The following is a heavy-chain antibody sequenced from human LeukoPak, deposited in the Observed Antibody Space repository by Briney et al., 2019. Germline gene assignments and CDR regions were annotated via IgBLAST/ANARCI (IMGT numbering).Heavy chain of an antibody. J-gene: IGHJ4*02. D-gene: IGHD3-3*01. CDR3: ARDSVEWYIFDY. CDR1: VFTFSSYW. Sequence: GGSLRLSCVASVFTFSSYWMHWVRQDPGKGPVWVARTNRDGSSTAYADSVKGRFTISKDNAKNTLYLLMNSLRAEDTTVYYCARDSVEWYIFDYWGQGTLVTVSS. CDR2: TNRDGSST. V-gene: IGHV3-74*01.